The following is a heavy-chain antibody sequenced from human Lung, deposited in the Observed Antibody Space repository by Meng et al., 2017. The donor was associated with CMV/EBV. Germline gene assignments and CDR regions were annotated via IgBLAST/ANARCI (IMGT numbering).Heavy chain of an antibody. J-gene: IGHJ4*02. CDR2: IYYSGTT. D-gene: IGHD6-13*01. V-gene: IGHV4-39*07. Sequence: GSLRLXCTVSGGSSSSSSYYWGWIRQSPRKGLEWIGNIYYSGTTYYNPSLKSRVTISVDTSKNQFSLKLSSVTAADTAVYYCVGGRGSSWYQADYFDYWXQGTXVTVSS. CDR3: VGGRGSSWYQADYFDY. CDR1: GGSSSSSSYY.